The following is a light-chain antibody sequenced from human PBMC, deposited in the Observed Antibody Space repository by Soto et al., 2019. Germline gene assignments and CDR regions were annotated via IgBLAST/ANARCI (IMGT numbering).Light chain of an antibody. CDR2: DAS. CDR3: QQRSNWPTWT. V-gene: IGKV3-11*01. J-gene: IGKJ1*01. Sequence: VWTPSPGTLSLSPAEIATLSCRASQSVSSYLAWYQQKPGQAPRLLIYDASNRATGIPARFSGSGSGTDFTLTISSLEPEDFAVYYCQQRSNWPTWTFGEGTKVDIK. CDR1: QSVSSY.